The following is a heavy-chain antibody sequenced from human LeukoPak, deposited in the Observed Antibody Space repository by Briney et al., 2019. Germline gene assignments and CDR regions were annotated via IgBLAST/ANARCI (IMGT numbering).Heavy chain of an antibody. Sequence: SETLSFTCTVSGGSISSDYWSWIRQPPGKGLEWIGYIYYSGSTTYNPPLKSRVTISVDTSKNQFSLKLSSVTAADTAVYYCARVNEYYDTSGRINWFDPWGQGTLVTVSS. CDR1: GGSISSDY. CDR2: IYYSGST. CDR3: ARVNEYYDTSGRINWFDP. V-gene: IGHV4-59*01. D-gene: IGHD3-22*01. J-gene: IGHJ5*02.